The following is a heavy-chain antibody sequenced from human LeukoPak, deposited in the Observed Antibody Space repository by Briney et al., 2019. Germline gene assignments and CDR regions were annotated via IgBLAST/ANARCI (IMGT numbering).Heavy chain of an antibody. J-gene: IGHJ6*02. CDR2: INHNGNVN. V-gene: IGHV3-7*03. D-gene: IGHD3-16*01. CDR1: GFTFSSYG. CDR3: ARGGGLDV. Sequence: GGSLRLSCAASGFTFSSYGMNWARQAPGKGLEWVASINHNGNVNYYVDSVKGRFTISRDNAKNSLYLQMSNLRAEDTAVNFCARGGGLDVWGQGATVTVSS.